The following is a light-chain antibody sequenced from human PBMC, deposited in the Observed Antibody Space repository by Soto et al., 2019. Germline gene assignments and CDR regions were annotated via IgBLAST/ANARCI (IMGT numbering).Light chain of an antibody. J-gene: IGKJ3*01. Sequence: AIRMTQSPSSLSASTGDRVTITFRASQGISSYLAWYQQKPGKAPKLLIYAASTLQSGVPSRFSGSGSGTDFTLTISCLQPEDFATYYCQQYYSYPFTFGPGTKVDIK. CDR2: AAS. CDR1: QGISSY. CDR3: QQYYSYPFT. V-gene: IGKV1-8*01.